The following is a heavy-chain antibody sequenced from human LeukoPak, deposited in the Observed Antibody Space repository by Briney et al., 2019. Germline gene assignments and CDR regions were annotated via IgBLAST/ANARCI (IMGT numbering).Heavy chain of an antibody. CDR3: ARGGVVYPDSFDI. Sequence: GGSLRLSCAASGFTVSSSYMNWVRQAPGKGLEWVSLIFSGGGTYYADSVKGRFTISRDNSKNTLFLQMNSLGAEDTAVYYCARGGVVYPDSFDIWGRGTMVTVSS. V-gene: IGHV3-66*01. J-gene: IGHJ3*02. CDR1: GFTVSSSY. D-gene: IGHD2-15*01. CDR2: IFSGGGT.